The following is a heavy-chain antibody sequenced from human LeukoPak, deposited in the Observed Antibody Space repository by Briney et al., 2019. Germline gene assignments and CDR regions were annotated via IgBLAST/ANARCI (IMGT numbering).Heavy chain of an antibody. J-gene: IGHJ4*02. Sequence: RSGGSLRLSCAASGFTFSSYAMSWVRQAPGKGLEWVSAISGSGGSTYYADSVKGRFTISRDNSKNTLYLQMNSLRAEDTAVYYCARCPTVSRSYYYCYFDYWGQGTLVTVSS. V-gene: IGHV3-23*01. CDR3: ARCPTVSRSYYYCYFDY. CDR1: GFTFSSYA. D-gene: IGHD1-26*01. CDR2: ISGSGGST.